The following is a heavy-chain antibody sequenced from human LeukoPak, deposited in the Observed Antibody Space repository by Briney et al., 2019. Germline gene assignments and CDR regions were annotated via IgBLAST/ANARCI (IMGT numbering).Heavy chain of an antibody. CDR2: IWYDGSKK. Sequence: PGGSLRLSCAASGFTFSSYGMHWVRQAPGKGLEWVALIWYDGSKKYYADSVKGRFTISRDNSKDTLYLQMNSLRAEDTAVYYCTRGGSYGDFDYWGQGTLVTVSS. V-gene: IGHV3-33*01. D-gene: IGHD1-26*01. CDR3: TRGGSYGDFDY. CDR1: GFTFSSYG. J-gene: IGHJ4*02.